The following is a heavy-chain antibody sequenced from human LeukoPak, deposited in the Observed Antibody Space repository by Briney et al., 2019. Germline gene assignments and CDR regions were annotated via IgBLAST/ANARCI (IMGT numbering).Heavy chain of an antibody. V-gene: IGHV1-2*06. Sequence: ASVKVSCKASGYTFTGYYMHWVRQAPGQGLEWMGRINPNSGGTNYAQKFQGRVTMTRDTSISTAYMELSSLRSEDTAVYYCARGPTGLFDPWGQGTLVTVSS. J-gene: IGHJ5*02. D-gene: IGHD3-9*01. CDR1: GYTFTGYY. CDR2: INPNSGGT. CDR3: ARGPTGLFDP.